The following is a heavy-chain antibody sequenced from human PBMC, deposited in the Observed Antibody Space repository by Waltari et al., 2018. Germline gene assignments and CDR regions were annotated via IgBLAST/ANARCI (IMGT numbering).Heavy chain of an antibody. V-gene: IGHV4-59*01. CDR2: IYYTGST. CDR1: GGSISGFY. CDR3: ARGGGGDWEWFDP. J-gene: IGHJ5*02. Sequence: QVQLQESGLSLLKPSETLSLICTVSGGSISGFYWSWVRQPPGKGLDWIGYIYYTGSTNFNPSLKSRVTMSVDTSKNQFSLKLSSVTAADTAFYYCARGGGGDWEWFDPWAREPWSPSPQ. D-gene: IGHD2-21*02.